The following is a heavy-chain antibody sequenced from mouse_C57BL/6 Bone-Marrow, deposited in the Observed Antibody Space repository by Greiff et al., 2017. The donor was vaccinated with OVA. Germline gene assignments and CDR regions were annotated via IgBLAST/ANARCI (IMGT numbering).Heavy chain of an antibody. J-gene: IGHJ1*03. CDR2: IHPSDSDT. CDR1: GYTFTSYW. CDR3: AIRGGSSYKYFDV. V-gene: IGHV1-74*01. Sequence: VQLQQSGAELVKPGASVKVSCKASGYTFTSYWMHWVKQRPGQGLEWIGRIHPSDSDTNYNQKFKGKATLTVDKSSCTAYMQLSSLTSEDSAVYYCAIRGGSSYKYFDVWGTGTTVTVSS. D-gene: IGHD1-1*01.